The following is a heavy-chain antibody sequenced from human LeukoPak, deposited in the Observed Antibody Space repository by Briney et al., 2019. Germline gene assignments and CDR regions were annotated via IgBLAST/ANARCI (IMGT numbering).Heavy chain of an antibody. J-gene: IGHJ6*02. D-gene: IGHD2-15*01. Sequence: PSETLSLTRTVSGGSIGSYYWSWIRQPPGKGLEWIGYIYYSGSTNYNPSLKSRVTISVDTSKNQFSLKLSSVTAADTAVYYCARVARFPIVYYYYYGMDVWGQGTTVTVSS. CDR2: IYYSGST. CDR1: GGSIGSYY. CDR3: ARVARFPIVYYYYYGMDV. V-gene: IGHV4-59*12.